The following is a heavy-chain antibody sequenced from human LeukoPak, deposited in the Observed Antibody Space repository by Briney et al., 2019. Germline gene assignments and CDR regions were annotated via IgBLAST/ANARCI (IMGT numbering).Heavy chain of an antibody. CDR3: ARVAVAAPGNY. Sequence: GGSLRLSCAASGFTFSSYSMSWVRQAPGKGLEWVSRINSDGSSTSYADSVKGRFTISRDNAKNTLYLQMNSLRAEDTAVYYCARVAVAAPGNYWGQGTLVTVSS. CDR1: GFTFSSYS. J-gene: IGHJ4*02. V-gene: IGHV3-74*01. D-gene: IGHD6-19*01. CDR2: INSDGSST.